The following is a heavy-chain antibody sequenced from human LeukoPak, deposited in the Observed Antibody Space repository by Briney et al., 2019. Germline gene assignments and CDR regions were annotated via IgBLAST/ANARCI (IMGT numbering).Heavy chain of an antibody. CDR1: GGSISSYY. CDR3: ARQYSTSSYYFDY. J-gene: IGHJ4*02. CDR2: IYYSGST. V-gene: IGHV4-59*01. Sequence: SETLSLTCTVSGGSISSYYWSWIRQPPGKGLEWIGYIYYSGSTNYNPSLKSRVTISVDTSNNQFSLKLSSVTAADTAVYSCARQYSTSSYYFDYWGQGTLVTVSS. D-gene: IGHD6-13*01.